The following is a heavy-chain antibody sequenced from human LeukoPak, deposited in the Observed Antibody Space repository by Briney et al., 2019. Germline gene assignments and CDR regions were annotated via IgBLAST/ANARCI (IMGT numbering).Heavy chain of an antibody. J-gene: IGHJ5*02. D-gene: IGHD6-6*01. Sequence: SETLSLTCTVSGASVSGSPYYWGWIRQPPGKGLEWIGYIYYSGSTNYNPSLKSRVTISVDTSKNQFSLKLSSVTAADTAVYYCARGSSLFDPWGQGTLVTVSS. CDR1: GASVSGSPYY. CDR3: ARGSSLFDP. CDR2: IYYSGST. V-gene: IGHV4-61*01.